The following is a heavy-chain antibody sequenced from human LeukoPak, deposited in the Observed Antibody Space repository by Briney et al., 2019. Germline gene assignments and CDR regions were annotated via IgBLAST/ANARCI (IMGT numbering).Heavy chain of an antibody. D-gene: IGHD6-19*01. V-gene: IGHV3-21*01. CDR3: ASSGGWYRGHNYFDP. J-gene: IGHJ5*02. CDR2: ISSSGDYI. Sequence: GGSLRLSCAASGFMFGTYTMTWVRQAPGEGLEWVSSISSSGDYIYYADSVKGRFTSSRDNAKNSLYLQMNRLRVEDTAVYYCASSGGWYRGHNYFDPWGQGTLVTVSS. CDR1: GFMFGTYT.